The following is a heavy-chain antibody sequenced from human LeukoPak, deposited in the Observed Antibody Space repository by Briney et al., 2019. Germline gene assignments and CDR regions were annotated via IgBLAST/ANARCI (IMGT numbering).Heavy chain of an antibody. J-gene: IGHJ3*02. D-gene: IGHD5-12*01. CDR1: GFTFSSYG. CDR3: ARERLYSGYDADAFDI. Sequence: GGSLRLSCAASGFTFSSYGMHWVRQAPGKGLEWVAVIWYDGSNKYYADSVKGRFTISRDNSKNTLYLQMNSLRAEDTAVYYCARERLYSGYDADAFDIWGQGTMVTVSS. CDR2: IWYDGSNK. V-gene: IGHV3-33*01.